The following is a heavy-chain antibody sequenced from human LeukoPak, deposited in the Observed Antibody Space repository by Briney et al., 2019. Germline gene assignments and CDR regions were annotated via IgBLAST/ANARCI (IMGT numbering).Heavy chain of an antibody. D-gene: IGHD3-16*02. CDR2: VSTGGAAT. J-gene: IGHJ6*02. CDR3: AKGYPGSLNGMDV. Sequence: GGSLRLSCAASGFTFSSFSMNWVRQAPGKGLEWVSTVSTGGAATYYADSVKGRFTISRDNSENTLYLQMNSLRAEDTAVYYCAKGYPGSLNGMDVWGQGTTVTVSS. V-gene: IGHV3-23*01. CDR1: GFTFSSFS.